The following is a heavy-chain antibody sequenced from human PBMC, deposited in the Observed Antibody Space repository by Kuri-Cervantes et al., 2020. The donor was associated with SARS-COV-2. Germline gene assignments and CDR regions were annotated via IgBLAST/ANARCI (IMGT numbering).Heavy chain of an antibody. CDR3: ARVLSWFPDY. Sequence: ETLSLTCAASGFTFSSYAMSWVRQAPGKGLEWVSAISGSGGSAYYADPVKGRFTISRDNSKNTLHLRMNGLRAEDTAMYYCARVLSWFPDYWGQGTLVTVSS. CDR1: GFTFSSYA. D-gene: IGHD3-10*01. CDR2: ISGSGGSA. J-gene: IGHJ4*02. V-gene: IGHV3-23*01.